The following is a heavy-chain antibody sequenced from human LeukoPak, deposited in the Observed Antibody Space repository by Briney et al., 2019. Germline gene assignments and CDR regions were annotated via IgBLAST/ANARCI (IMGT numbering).Heavy chain of an antibody. CDR2: ITSNSNNL. CDR1: GISFSSYS. Sequence: PGGSLRLSCAASGISFSSYSMYWVRQAPGKGLEWVSSITSNSNNLYYTSSVRGRFTISRDNAKNSLYLQMNSLRAEDTAVYYCARMARYFDSSGYPGVDVWGQGTMVTVSS. CDR3: ARMARYFDSSGYPGVDV. J-gene: IGHJ3*01. V-gene: IGHV3-21*04. D-gene: IGHD3-22*01.